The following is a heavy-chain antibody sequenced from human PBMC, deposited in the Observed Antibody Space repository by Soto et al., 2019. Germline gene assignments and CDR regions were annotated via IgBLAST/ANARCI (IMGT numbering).Heavy chain of an antibody. V-gene: IGHV3-23*01. Sequence: NLLESGGGLVQPGGSLTLSCAASGFRFSNYAMSWVRQTPGKGLEWVSLISGSGDNTYYADSVKGRFTISRDNSKNTLYLHMNSLRAEDTAVYYCTKDIAAAYYFDFWGQGTLVTVSS. CDR3: TKDIAAAYYFDF. CDR2: ISGSGDNT. J-gene: IGHJ4*02. D-gene: IGHD6-13*01. CDR1: GFRFSNYA.